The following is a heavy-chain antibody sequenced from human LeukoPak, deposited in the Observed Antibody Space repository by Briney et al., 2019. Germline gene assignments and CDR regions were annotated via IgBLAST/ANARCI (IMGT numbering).Heavy chain of an antibody. V-gene: IGHV4-39*01. CDR2: LYYSGST. J-gene: IGHJ3*02. CDR1: SGSISSSSYY. Sequence: SETLSLTCIVSSGSISSSSYYWGWIRQPPGKGLEWIGSLYYSGSTYYNPSLKSRVTISVDTSKNQFSLKLSSVTAADTSVYYCARQKPAVDDFWSGSQGYDAFDIWGQGTMVTVSS. CDR3: ARQKPAVDDFWSGSQGYDAFDI. D-gene: IGHD3-3*01.